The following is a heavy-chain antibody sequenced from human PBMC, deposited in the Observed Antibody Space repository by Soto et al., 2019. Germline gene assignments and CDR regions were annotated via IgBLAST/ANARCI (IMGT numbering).Heavy chain of an antibody. V-gene: IGHV3-23*01. CDR3: AKVGPAHWSFDL. J-gene: IGHJ2*01. CDR1: GFTFSTYD. Sequence: EVQLLESGGDLAQPGGSLRLSCAASGFTFSTYDMSWVRQAPGKGLEWVSAISGNGGSTYADSVKVRLTISRDNTKNNLYLQMNSLRAADTAAYYCAKVGPAHWSFDLWGRGTLVTVSS. D-gene: IGHD2-15*01. CDR2: ISGNGGST.